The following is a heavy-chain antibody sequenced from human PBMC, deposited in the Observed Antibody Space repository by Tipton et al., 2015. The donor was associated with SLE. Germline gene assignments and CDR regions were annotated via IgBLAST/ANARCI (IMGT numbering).Heavy chain of an antibody. V-gene: IGHV1-18*04. CDR1: GYTFTSYY. J-gene: IGHJ3*02. CDR3: ARDIAVAGEGAFDI. CDR2: ISAYNGNT. D-gene: IGHD6-19*01. Sequence: QVQLVQSGAEVKKPGASVKVSCKASGYTFTSYYMHWVRQAPGQGLEWMGWISAYNGNTNYAQKLQGRVTMTTDTSTSTAYMELRSLRSDDTAVYYCARDIAVAGEGAFDIWGQGTMVTVPS.